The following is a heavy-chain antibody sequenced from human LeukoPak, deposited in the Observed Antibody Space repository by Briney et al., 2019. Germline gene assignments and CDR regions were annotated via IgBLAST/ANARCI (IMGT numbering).Heavy chain of an antibody. V-gene: IGHV3-9*01. CDR1: GFTFDDYA. CDR2: ISWNSGSI. CDR3: AKDREYDILTGYPGFDY. J-gene: IGHJ4*02. Sequence: PGRSLRLSCAASGFTFDDYAMHWVRQAPGKGLEWVSGISWNSGSIGYADSLKGRFTISRDNAKNSLYLQMNSLRAEDTALYYCAKDREYDILTGYPGFDYWGQGTLVTVSS. D-gene: IGHD3-9*01.